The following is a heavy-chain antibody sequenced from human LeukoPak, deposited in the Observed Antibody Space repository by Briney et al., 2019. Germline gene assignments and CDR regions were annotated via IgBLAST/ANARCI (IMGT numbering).Heavy chain of an antibody. CDR3: ARMRAGFGELLDRYYFDY. Sequence: ASVKVSCKVSGYTLTELSMHWVRQAPGKGLEWMGGFDPEDGETIYAQKFQGRVTMTEDTSTGTAYMELSSLRSEDTAVYYCARMRAGFGELLDRYYFDYWGQGTLVTVSS. CDR2: FDPEDGET. V-gene: IGHV1-24*01. J-gene: IGHJ4*02. D-gene: IGHD3-10*01. CDR1: GYTLTELS.